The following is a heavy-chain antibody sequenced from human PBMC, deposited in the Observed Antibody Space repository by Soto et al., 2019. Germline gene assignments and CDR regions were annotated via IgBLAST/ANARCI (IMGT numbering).Heavy chain of an antibody. CDR3: ARDSSKYTYGSFYFDY. D-gene: IGHD5-18*01. CDR2: ISYSSATI. Sequence: GGSLRLSCAASGFTFSNYGINWVRQAPGRGLEWISFISYSSATIHYADSVRGRFTISRDNANNSLYLEMSSLRDEDTAVYFCARDSSKYTYGSFYFDYWGQGTLVTV. V-gene: IGHV3-48*02. J-gene: IGHJ4*02. CDR1: GFTFSNYG.